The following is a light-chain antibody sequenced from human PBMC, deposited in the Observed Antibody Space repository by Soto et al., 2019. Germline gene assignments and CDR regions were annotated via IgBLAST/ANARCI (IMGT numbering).Light chain of an antibody. Sequence: QSALTQHASVSGSPGQSITISCTGTSSDVGNYNLVSWYQQHPGKAPKFMIYEVSKRPSGVSNRFSGSKSGNTASLTISGLQAEDEADYYCCSYAGSSTVVFGGGTKLT. V-gene: IGLV2-23*02. CDR2: EVS. CDR1: SSDVGNYNL. CDR3: CSYAGSSTVV. J-gene: IGLJ2*01.